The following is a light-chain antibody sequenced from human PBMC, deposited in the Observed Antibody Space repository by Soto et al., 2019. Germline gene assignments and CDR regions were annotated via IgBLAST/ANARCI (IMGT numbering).Light chain of an antibody. CDR1: RNVGSK. J-gene: IGKJ1*01. CDR3: QQYGVSPRT. Sequence: EIVMTQSPATLSVSPGERATLSCRASRNVGSKLAWYMQKPGQAPRLLIYGASSRATGIPDRFSGSGSGTDFSLTISRLEPEDFAVYYCQQYGVSPRTFGQGTKVDIK. CDR2: GAS. V-gene: IGKV3-20*01.